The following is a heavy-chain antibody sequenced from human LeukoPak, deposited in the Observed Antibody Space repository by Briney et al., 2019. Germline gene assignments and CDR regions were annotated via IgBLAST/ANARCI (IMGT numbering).Heavy chain of an antibody. J-gene: IGHJ4*02. CDR2: INHSGST. D-gene: IGHD6-13*01. Sequence: SVTLSLTCAVYGGSFSGYYWSWIRQPPGKGLEWIGEINHSGSTNYNPSLKSRVTISVDTSKNQFSLKLSSVTAADTAVYYCARDFIAQSPTPAYWGQGTLVSVSS. CDR3: ARDFIAQSPTPAY. V-gene: IGHV4-34*01. CDR1: GGSFSGYY.